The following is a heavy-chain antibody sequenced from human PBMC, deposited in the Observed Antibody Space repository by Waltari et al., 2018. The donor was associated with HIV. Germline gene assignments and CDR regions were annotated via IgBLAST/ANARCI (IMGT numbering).Heavy chain of an antibody. CDR2: NPYSGCS. CDR1: GGSISSSSYY. Sequence: QLQLQESGPGLVKPSETLSLTCPVSGGSISSSSYYWCWIRQPPAKGREWVGSNPYSGCSVHNPILKRRVTTSVEPANNQFSLRLSPVTAADAAVYYCARQTAVMGGAGTFSLFYSYYGLDVWGQGTTVTVSS. J-gene: IGHJ6*02. CDR3: ARQTAVMGGAGTFSLFYSYYGLDV. V-gene: IGHV4-39*01. D-gene: IGHD6-13*01.